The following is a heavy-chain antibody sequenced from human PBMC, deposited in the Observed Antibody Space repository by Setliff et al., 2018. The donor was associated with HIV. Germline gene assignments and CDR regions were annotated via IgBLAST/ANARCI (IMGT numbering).Heavy chain of an antibody. Sequence: PSETLSLTCTVSGGSISSYYWSWIRQPPGKGLEWIGYIYYSGTTNCNPSLKSRVTISVDTSKNQFSLKLSSVTAADAAVYYCTGDYNSGSNRFDYWGQGTPVTVSS. V-gene: IGHV4-59*08. CDR3: TGDYNSGSNRFDY. J-gene: IGHJ4*02. CDR2: IYYSGTT. D-gene: IGHD3-10*01. CDR1: GGSISSYY.